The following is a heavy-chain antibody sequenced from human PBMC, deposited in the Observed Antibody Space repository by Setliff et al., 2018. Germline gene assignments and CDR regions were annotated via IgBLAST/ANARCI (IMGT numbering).Heavy chain of an antibody. CDR2: ISGYSGNT. CDR3: LRLVRYCTKIACQATSGDEV. V-gene: IGHV1-18*01. J-gene: IGHJ4*02. CDR1: GYTFSNYG. D-gene: IGHD2-8*01. Sequence: ASVKVSCKASGYTFSNYGITWVRQAPGQGLEWMGWISGYSGNTKYAQKFQGRVTMTTDTSTSTAYLELRSLTSDDTAVYYCLRLVRYCTKIACQATSGDEVWGLGTLVTVSS.